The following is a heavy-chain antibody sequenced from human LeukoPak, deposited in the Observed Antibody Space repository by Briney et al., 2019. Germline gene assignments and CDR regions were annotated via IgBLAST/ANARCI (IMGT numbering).Heavy chain of an antibody. CDR2: ISAYNGNT. V-gene: IGHV1-18*01. CDR3: ARDRGANPKPGIAAAGKGNWFDP. CDR1: GYTFTSYG. Sequence: ASVKVSCKASGYTFTSYGISWVRQAPGQGLEWMGWISAYNGNTNYAQKLQGRVTMTTDTSTSTAYMELRSLRSDDTAVYYCARDRGANPKPGIAAAGKGNWFDPWGQGTLVTVSS. D-gene: IGHD6-13*01. J-gene: IGHJ5*02.